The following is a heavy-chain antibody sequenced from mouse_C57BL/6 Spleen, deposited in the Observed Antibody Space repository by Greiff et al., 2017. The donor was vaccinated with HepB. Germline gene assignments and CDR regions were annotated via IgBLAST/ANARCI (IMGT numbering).Heavy chain of an antibody. V-gene: IGHV5-16*01. J-gene: IGHJ4*01. CDR3: ARVWSRGAMDY. D-gene: IGHD1-1*02. CDR1: GFTFSDYY. Sequence: EVQRVESEGGLVQPGSSMKLSCTASGFTFSDYYMAWVRQVPEKGLEWVANINYDGSSTYYLDSLKSRFIISRDNAKNILYLQMSSLKSEDTATYYRARVWSRGAMDYWGQGTSVTVSS. CDR2: INYDGSST.